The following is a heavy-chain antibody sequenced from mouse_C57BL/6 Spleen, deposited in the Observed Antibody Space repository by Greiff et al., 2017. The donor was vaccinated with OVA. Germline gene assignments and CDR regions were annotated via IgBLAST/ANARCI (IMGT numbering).Heavy chain of an antibody. CDR1: GYTFTSYW. J-gene: IGHJ2*01. Sequence: QVQLQQPGAELVMPGASVKLSCKASGYTFTSYWMHWVKQRPGQGLEWIGELDPSDSYTNYNQKFKGKSTLTVDKSSSTAYMQLSSLTSEDSAVYYCARRGAQAQYYCDYWGQGTTLTVSS. D-gene: IGHD3-2*02. CDR2: LDPSDSYT. CDR3: ARRGAQAQYYCDY. V-gene: IGHV1-69*01.